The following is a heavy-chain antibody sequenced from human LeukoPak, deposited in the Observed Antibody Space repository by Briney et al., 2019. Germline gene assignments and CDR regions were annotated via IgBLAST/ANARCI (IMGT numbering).Heavy chain of an antibody. V-gene: IGHV5-51*01. CDR3: ARHGSIAARGVSSWFDP. CDR1: GYSFTSYW. Sequence: GESLKISCKGSGYSFTSYWIGWVRQMPGKGLEWMGIIYPGDSDTRYSPSFQGQVTISADKSISTAYLQWSSLKASDTAMYYCARHGSIAARGVSSWFDPWGQGTLVTVSS. D-gene: IGHD6-6*01. CDR2: IYPGDSDT. J-gene: IGHJ5*02.